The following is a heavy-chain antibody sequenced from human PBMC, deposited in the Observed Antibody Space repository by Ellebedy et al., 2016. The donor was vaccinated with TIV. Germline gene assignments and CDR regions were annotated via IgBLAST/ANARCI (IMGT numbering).Heavy chain of an antibody. D-gene: IGHD2-8*01. J-gene: IGHJ4*02. CDR1: GGTFSTYA. CDR2: ILPILGIT. CDR3: ARDDCPNGVCYADY. Sequence: SVKVSCKASGGTFSTYAISWVRQAPGQGLVWMGRILPILGITNYAQQFHGRVTITADKSTSTAYMELGSLRSEDTAVYYCARDDCPNGVCYADYWGQGTLVTVSS. V-gene: IGHV1-69*04.